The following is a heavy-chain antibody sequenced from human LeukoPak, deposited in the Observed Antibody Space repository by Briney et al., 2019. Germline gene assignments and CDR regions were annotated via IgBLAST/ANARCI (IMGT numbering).Heavy chain of an antibody. D-gene: IGHD6-19*01. CDR2: IKQDGSEK. V-gene: IGHV3-7*05. CDR3: ARDSSGWYAKLNWFDP. CDR1: GFIFSNYW. J-gene: IGHJ5*02. Sequence: GGSLRLSCEASGFIFSNYWMSWVRQAPGKGLEWVANIKQDGSEKYYVDSVKGRFTISRDNAKNSLYLQMNSLRAEDTAVYYCARDSSGWYAKLNWFDPWGQGTLVTVSS.